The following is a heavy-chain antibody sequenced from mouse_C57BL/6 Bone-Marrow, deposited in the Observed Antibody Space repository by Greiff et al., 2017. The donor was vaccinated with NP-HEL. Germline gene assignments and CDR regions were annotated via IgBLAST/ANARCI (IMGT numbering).Heavy chain of an antibody. CDR1: GYAFSSYW. Sequence: QVQLQQSGAELVKPGASVKISCKASGYAFSSYWMNWVKQRPGKGLEWIGQIYPGDGDTNYNGKFKGKATLTADKSSSTAYMQLSSLTSEDSAVYFCARTYYYGSSYAHYWGQGTTLTVSS. J-gene: IGHJ2*01. CDR2: IYPGDGDT. V-gene: IGHV1-80*01. CDR3: ARTYYYGSSYAHY. D-gene: IGHD1-1*01.